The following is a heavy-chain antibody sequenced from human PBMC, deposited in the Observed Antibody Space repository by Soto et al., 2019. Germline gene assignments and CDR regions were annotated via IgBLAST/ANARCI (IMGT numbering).Heavy chain of an antibody. Sequence: PVGSLRLSCTASGCTFSGHAMSWVSNAQGKWLEWVSAVIVTGGTTYYADSGKGRFTISRDNSRYALYLQMNSLRADDPAVYYRAKDSFVPPARPGASGGLFESLGQGPQVTVSS. CDR2: VIVTGGTT. CDR1: GCTFSGHA. J-gene: IGHJ4*02. D-gene: IGHD6-6*01. V-gene: IGHV3-23*01. CDR3: AKDSFVPPARPGASGGLFES.